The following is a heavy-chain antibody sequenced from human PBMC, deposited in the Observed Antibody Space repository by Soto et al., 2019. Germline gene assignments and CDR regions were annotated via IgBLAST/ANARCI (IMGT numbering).Heavy chain of an antibody. CDR3: ASFGPRYSSSWRKRSLGY. V-gene: IGHV3-66*01. Sequence: GGSLRLSCAASGFTVSSNYMSWVRQAPGKGLEWVSVIYSGGSTYYADSVKGRFTISRDNSKNTLYLQMNSLRAEDTAVYYCASFGPRYSSSWRKRSLGYWGQGTLVTVSS. J-gene: IGHJ4*02. CDR1: GFTVSSNY. CDR2: IYSGGST. D-gene: IGHD6-13*01.